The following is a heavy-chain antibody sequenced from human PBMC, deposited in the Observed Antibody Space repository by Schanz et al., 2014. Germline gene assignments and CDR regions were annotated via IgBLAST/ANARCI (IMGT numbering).Heavy chain of an antibody. V-gene: IGHV3-11*01. D-gene: IGHD7-27*01. CDR3: ARENLNWEAFDI. J-gene: IGHJ3*02. CDR1: EITFTNAW. CDR2: ISRDGTTS. Sequence: VQLVESGGGLVKPGGSLRLSCVVSEITFTNAWMNWVRQAPGKGLEWLSYISRDGTTSYYADSVKGRFTISRDNAKNSLYLEMTSLRGEDTAVYYCARENLNWEAFDIWGQGTVVTVSS.